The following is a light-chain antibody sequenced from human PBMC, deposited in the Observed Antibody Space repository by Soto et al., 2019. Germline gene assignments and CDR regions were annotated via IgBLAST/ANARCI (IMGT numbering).Light chain of an antibody. J-gene: IGKJ3*01. Sequence: DIQMTQSPSTLSASVGDRVTITCRTSQSISIWLAWYQQRPGRAPKLLINKASSLESGVPSRFSRSGSGTEFTLTISSLQPDDLATYYCQQYNSYPFTFGPGTKVDIK. CDR2: KAS. V-gene: IGKV1-5*03. CDR3: QQYNSYPFT. CDR1: QSISIW.